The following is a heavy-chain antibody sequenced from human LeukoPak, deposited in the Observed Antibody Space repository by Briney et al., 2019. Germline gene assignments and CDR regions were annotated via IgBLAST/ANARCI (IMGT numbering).Heavy chain of an antibody. D-gene: IGHD3-9*01. CDR2: ISTSSDYI. CDR3: AKWGDYDILTGYYVPDY. Sequence: PGGSLRLSCAASGFTFSSHSMNWVRQAPGKGLEWVSSISTSSDYIYYADSVKGRFTISRDYSKNTLYLQVNSLRAEDTAVYYCAKWGDYDILTGYYVPDYWGQGTLVTVSS. V-gene: IGHV3-21*04. CDR1: GFTFSSHS. J-gene: IGHJ4*02.